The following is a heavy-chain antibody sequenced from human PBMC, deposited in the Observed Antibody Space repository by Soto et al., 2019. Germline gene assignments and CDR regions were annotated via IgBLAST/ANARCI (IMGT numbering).Heavy chain of an antibody. CDR3: AKWGSEYSYGFGY. Sequence: EVQLLESGGGLVQPGGSLRLSCAASGFTCSSYAMSWVRQAPGKGLEWVSAISGSGGSTYYADSVKGRFTISRDNSKNTLYLQMNSLRAEDTAVYDCAKWGSEYSYGFGYWGQGTLVTVSS. CDR2: ISGSGGST. CDR1: GFTCSSYA. D-gene: IGHD5-18*01. J-gene: IGHJ4*02. V-gene: IGHV3-23*01.